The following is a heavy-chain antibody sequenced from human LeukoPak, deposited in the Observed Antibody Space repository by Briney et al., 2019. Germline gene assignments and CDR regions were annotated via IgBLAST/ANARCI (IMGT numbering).Heavy chain of an antibody. Sequence: ASVKVSCKASGSTFTGYYMHWVRQAPGQGLEWMGWINPNSGGTNYAQKFQGRVTMTRDTSISTAYMELSRLRSDDTAVYYCARGVVVAANGFDYMDVWGKGTTVTVSS. CDR3: ARGVVVAANGFDYMDV. J-gene: IGHJ6*03. D-gene: IGHD2-15*01. V-gene: IGHV1-2*02. CDR2: INPNSGGT. CDR1: GSTFTGYY.